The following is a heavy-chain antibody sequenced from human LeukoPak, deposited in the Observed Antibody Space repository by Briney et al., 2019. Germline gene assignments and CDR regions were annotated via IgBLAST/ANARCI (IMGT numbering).Heavy chain of an antibody. Sequence: PSETLSLTCTVSGGSISSYYWSWIRQPPGKGLEWIGYIYYSGSTNYNPSLKSRVTISVDTSKNQFSLKLSSVTAADTAVYFCARGRVSSSTWYSTYYYYFYMDVWGKGTKVTVSS. D-gene: IGHD1-1*01. CDR3: ARGRVSSSTWYSTYYYYFYMDV. V-gene: IGHV4-59*01. J-gene: IGHJ6*03. CDR1: GGSISSYY. CDR2: IYYSGST.